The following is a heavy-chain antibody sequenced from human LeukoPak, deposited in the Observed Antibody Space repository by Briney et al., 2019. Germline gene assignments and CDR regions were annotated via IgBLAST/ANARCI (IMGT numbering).Heavy chain of an antibody. V-gene: IGHV3-7*01. Sequence: PGGSLRLSCAASGFTFSSYWMSWVRQAPGKGLEWVANIKQDGSEKYYVDSVKGRFTISRDNAKNSLYLQMNSLRAEDTAVYYCARETGDYEDAFDIWGQGTMVTVSS. CDR2: IKQDGSEK. CDR3: ARETGDYEDAFDI. D-gene: IGHD4-17*01. J-gene: IGHJ3*02. CDR1: GFTFSSYW.